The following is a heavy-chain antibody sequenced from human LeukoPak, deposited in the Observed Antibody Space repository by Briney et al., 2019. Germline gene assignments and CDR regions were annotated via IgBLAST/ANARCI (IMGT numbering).Heavy chain of an antibody. CDR2: MNPNSGNT. D-gene: IGHD6-19*01. CDR3: ARGRRIAVVGPVGYYFDY. J-gene: IGHJ4*02. V-gene: IGHV1-8*01. Sequence: GASVKVSCKASGYTFTSYDINWVRQATGQGLEWMGWMNPNSGNTGYAQKFQGRVTMTRNTSISTAYMELSSLRSEDTAVYYCARGRRIAVVGPVGYYFDYWGQGTLVTVSS. CDR1: GYTFTSYD.